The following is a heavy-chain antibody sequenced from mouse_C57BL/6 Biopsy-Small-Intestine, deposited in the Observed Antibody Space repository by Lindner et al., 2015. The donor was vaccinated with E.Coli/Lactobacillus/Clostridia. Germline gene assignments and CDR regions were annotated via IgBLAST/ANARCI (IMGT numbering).Heavy chain of an antibody. D-gene: IGHD1-1*01. CDR1: GYTFTSYV. CDR2: IYPRSGNT. CDR3: ARIEYSSYVSWYFDV. Sequence: VQLQESGAELARPGASVKLSCKASGYTFTSYVISWVKQRTGQGLEWIGEIYPRSGNTYYNEKFKGKATLTAGKSSSTAYMELRSLTSEDSAVYFCARIEYSSYVSWYFDVWGTGTTVTVSS. V-gene: IGHV1-81*01. J-gene: IGHJ1*03.